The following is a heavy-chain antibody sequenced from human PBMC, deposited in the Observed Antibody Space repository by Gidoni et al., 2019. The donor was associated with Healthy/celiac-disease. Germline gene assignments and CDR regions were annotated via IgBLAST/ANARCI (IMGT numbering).Heavy chain of an antibody. Sequence: EVQLVESGGGVVQPGGSRNLHRQAFGFTSSGSAIHWVRRASGKGLEWVGRIRSKANSYATAYAASVKGRFTISRDDSKNTAYLQMNSLKTEDTAVYYCTSSYYYDSSGGPWGQGTLVTVSS. V-gene: IGHV3-73*02. J-gene: IGHJ5*02. D-gene: IGHD3-22*01. CDR3: TSSYYYDSSGGP. CDR1: GFTSSGSA. CDR2: IRSKANSYAT.